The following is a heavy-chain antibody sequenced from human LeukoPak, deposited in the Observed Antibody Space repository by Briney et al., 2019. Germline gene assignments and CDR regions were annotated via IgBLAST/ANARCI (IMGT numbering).Heavy chain of an antibody. CDR3: ARATTVMTIFES. Sequence: GESLRLSCAASGFSVSSHYMSWVRQTPGAGLEWVSAFYSDGVTYYADSVKGRFTISRDNFKNTVYLQMNSLRADDTAVYYCARATTVMTIFESWGQGTLVTVSS. V-gene: IGHV3-53*01. J-gene: IGHJ4*02. CDR2: FYSDGVT. CDR1: GFSVSSHY. D-gene: IGHD4-17*01.